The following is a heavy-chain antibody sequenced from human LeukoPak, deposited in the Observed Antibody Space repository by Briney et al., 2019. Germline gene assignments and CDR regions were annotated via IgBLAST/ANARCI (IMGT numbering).Heavy chain of an antibody. CDR3: TTDRAEQVYGSGSRSYFDY. J-gene: IGHJ4*02. Sequence: KTGGSLRLSCATSGFTFSNAWMSWVRQAPGKGLEWVGRIKSKTDGGTTDYAAPVKGRFTISRDDSKNTLYLQMNSLKTEDTAVYYCTTDRAEQVYGSGSRSYFDYWGQGTLVTVSS. CDR2: IKSKTDGGTT. V-gene: IGHV3-15*01. CDR1: GFTFSNAW. D-gene: IGHD3-10*01.